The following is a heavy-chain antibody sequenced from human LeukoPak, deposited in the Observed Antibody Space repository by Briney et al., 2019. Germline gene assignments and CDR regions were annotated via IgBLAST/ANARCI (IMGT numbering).Heavy chain of an antibody. D-gene: IGHD4-23*01. CDR2: IYSGGTT. CDR1: GFTVSGNY. V-gene: IGHV3-53*01. J-gene: IGHJ4*02. CDR3: ARRAGGYSHPYDY. Sequence: AGGSLRLSCAVSGFTVSGNYMSWVRQAPGKGLEWVSLIYSGGTTYYADSVKGRFTIPRDNSKNTLYLQMNSLRAEDTAVYYCARRAGGYSHPYDYWGQGILVTVSS.